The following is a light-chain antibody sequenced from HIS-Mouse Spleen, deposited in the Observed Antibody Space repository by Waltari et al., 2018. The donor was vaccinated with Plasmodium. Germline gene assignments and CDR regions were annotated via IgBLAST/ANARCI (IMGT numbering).Light chain of an antibody. Sequence: DIQMTQSPSSLSASVGDRVTITCRASQSISSYLNWDQQKPGKAPKLLIYAASSLQSGVPSRFSVSGSGTDFTLTISSLQPEDFATYYCQQSYSTPFTFGPGTKVDIK. CDR2: AAS. J-gene: IGKJ3*01. V-gene: IGKV1-39*01. CDR3: QQSYSTPFT. CDR1: QSISSY.